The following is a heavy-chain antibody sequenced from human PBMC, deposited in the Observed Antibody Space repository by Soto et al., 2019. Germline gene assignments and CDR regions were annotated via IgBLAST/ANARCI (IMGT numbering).Heavy chain of an antibody. CDR1: GDSVSSNSAA. D-gene: IGHD6-13*01. Sequence: QVQLQQSGPGLVKPSQTLSLTCAISGDSVSSNSAAWNWIRQSPSRGLEWLGRTYYKSKWYNDYAVSVNSRITINPHTSKNQFTLQLNSVNPEDTAVYYCARYPYSSSWYVASANAFDIWGQGTMVTVSS. V-gene: IGHV6-1*01. CDR2: TYYKSKWYN. J-gene: IGHJ3*02. CDR3: ARYPYSSSWYVASANAFDI.